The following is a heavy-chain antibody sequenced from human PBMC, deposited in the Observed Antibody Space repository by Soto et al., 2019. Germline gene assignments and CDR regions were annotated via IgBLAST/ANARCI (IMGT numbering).Heavy chain of an antibody. CDR1: GYTFTGYY. J-gene: IGHJ5*02. V-gene: IGHV1-2*04. D-gene: IGHD5-12*01. CDR3: ARGPVATVVTHDVYNWFAP. Sequence: QVQLVQSGAEVKKPGASVKVSCKASGYTFTGYYMHWVRQAPGQGLEWMGWINPNSGGTNYAQKFQGWVTMTRDTSISTAYMELSRLRSDDTAVYYCARGPVATVVTHDVYNWFAPWGQGTLVTVSS. CDR2: INPNSGGT.